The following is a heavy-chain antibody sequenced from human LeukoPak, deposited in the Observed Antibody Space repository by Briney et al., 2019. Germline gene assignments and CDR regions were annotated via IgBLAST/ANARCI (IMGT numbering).Heavy chain of an antibody. CDR1: GYTLTELS. J-gene: IGHJ4*02. Sequence: ASVKVSCKVSGYTLTELSMHWVRQAPGQGLEWMGWINPYSGGTNYAQKFQGRVTMTRDTSISTAYMELSSLRSDDTAVYYCARDSTSSNPDYWGQGTLVTVSS. D-gene: IGHD6-6*01. CDR2: INPYSGGT. CDR3: ARDSTSSNPDY. V-gene: IGHV1-2*02.